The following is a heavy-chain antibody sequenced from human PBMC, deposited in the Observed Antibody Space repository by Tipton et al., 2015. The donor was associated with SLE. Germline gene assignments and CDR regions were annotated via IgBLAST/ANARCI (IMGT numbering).Heavy chain of an antibody. Sequence: LRLSCTVSGGSISSSSYHWGWIRQPPGKGLEWIGSIYYSGNTYYNPSLKSRVTISVDTSKNQFSLKLSSVTAADTAVYYCARRLVAAANDWYFGLWGRGTLVTVSS. J-gene: IGHJ2*01. V-gene: IGHV4-39*07. CDR3: ARRLVAAANDWYFGL. D-gene: IGHD2-2*01. CDR2: IYYSGNT. CDR1: GGSISSSSYH.